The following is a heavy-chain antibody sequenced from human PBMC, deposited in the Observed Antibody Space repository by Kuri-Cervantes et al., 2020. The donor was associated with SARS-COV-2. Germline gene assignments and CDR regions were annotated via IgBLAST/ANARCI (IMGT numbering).Heavy chain of an antibody. CDR3: AVALGYAGAFDI. J-gene: IGHJ3*02. D-gene: IGHD7-27*01. V-gene: IGHV3-7*01. CDR2: IKQDGSEK. Sequence: GESLKISCAASGFTFSSYWMSWVHQAPGKGLEWVANIKQDGSEKYYVDSVKGRFTISRDNAKNSLYLQMNSLRAEDTAVYYCAVALGYAGAFDIWGQGTMVTVSS. CDR1: GFTFSSYW.